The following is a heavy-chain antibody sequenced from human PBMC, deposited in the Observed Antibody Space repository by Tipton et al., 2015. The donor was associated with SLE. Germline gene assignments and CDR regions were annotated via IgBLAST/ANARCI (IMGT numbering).Heavy chain of an antibody. Sequence: TLSLTCAVYGGSFRGYYWSWIRQPPGKGLEWIGEINHSGSTNYNPSLKSRVTISVDTSKNQFSLKLSSVTAADTAVYYCARSLYCSGGSCSLNFDYWGQGTLVTVSS. CDR2: INHSGST. V-gene: IGHV4-34*01. D-gene: IGHD2-15*01. CDR3: ARSLYCSGGSCSLNFDY. CDR1: GGSFRGYY. J-gene: IGHJ4*02.